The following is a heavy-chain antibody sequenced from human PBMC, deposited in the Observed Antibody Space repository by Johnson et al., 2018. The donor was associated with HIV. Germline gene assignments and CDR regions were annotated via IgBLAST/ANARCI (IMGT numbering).Heavy chain of an antibody. Sequence: QLVESGGGLVQPGGSLRLSCAASGFTFSSYGMHWVRQAPGKGLEWVAVISYDGSNKYYADSVKGRFTISRDNSKNTLYLQMNSLRAEDTAVYYCAREGGIAAAGTDAFDIWGQGTMVTVSS. D-gene: IGHD6-13*01. CDR1: GFTFSSYG. CDR2: ISYDGSNK. V-gene: IGHV3-30*03. J-gene: IGHJ3*02. CDR3: AREGGIAAAGTDAFDI.